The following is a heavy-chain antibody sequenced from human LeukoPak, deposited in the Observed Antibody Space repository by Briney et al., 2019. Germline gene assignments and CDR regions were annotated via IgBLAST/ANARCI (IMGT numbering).Heavy chain of an antibody. J-gene: IGHJ4*02. D-gene: IGHD6-13*01. Sequence: SVKVSCKASGGTFSSYAISWVRQAPGQGLEWMGGIIPIFGTANYAQKLQGRVTMTTDTSTSTAYMELRSLRSDDTAVYYCARDRRSLIAAAGTPKTPFDYWGQGTLVTVSS. CDR3: ARDRRSLIAAAGTPKTPFDY. V-gene: IGHV1-69*05. CDR1: GGTFSSYA. CDR2: IIPIFGTA.